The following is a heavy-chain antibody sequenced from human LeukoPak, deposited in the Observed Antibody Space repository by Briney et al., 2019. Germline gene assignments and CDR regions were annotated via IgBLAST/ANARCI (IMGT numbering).Heavy chain of an antibody. Sequence: PGGSLRLSCAASGFTFRSYWMHWVRQAPGKGLEWVSSISSSSSYIYYADSVKGRFTISRDNAKNSLYLQMNSLRAEDTAAYYCARDPPWSGWGQGTLVTVSS. CDR3: ARDPPWSG. CDR1: GFTFRSYW. J-gene: IGHJ4*02. D-gene: IGHD1-26*01. CDR2: ISSSSSYI. V-gene: IGHV3-21*01.